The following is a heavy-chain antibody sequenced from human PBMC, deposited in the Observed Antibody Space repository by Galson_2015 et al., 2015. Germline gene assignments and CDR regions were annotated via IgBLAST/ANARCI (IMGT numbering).Heavy chain of an antibody. V-gene: IGHV3-30*18. J-gene: IGHJ6*02. D-gene: IGHD3-10*01. CDR3: AKDLFTMVRGVIAASYYYGMDV. CDR2: ISYNGNSK. CDR1: GFTFSSHG. Sequence: SLRLSCAASGFTFSSHGMHWVRQAPGKGLEWVAVISYNGNSKYYVDSVKGRFTISRDNSKNTLYLQMNSLRAEDTAVYYCAKDLFTMVRGVIAASYYYGMDVWGQGTTVTVSS.